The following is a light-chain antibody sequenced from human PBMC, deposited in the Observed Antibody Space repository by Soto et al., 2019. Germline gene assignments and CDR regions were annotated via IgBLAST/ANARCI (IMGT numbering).Light chain of an antibody. V-gene: IGKV1-5*03. CDR2: KAS. CDR3: QQYDTYWT. Sequence: DIQMTQSPSTLSASVGDRVIITCRASQSISNWLAWYQQKQAKAPNLLIYKASSLKSGVPSRFSGSGSGTEFTLTISSLQPDDFATYYCQQYDTYWTFGQGTKVDIK. J-gene: IGKJ1*01. CDR1: QSISNW.